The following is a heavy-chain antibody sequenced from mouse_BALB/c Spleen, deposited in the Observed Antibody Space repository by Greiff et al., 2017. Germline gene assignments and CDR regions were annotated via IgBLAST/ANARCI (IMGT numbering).Heavy chain of an antibody. Sequence: EVQLVESGGGLVQPGGSMKLSCVASGFTFSNYWMNWVRQSPEKGLEWVAEIRLKSNNYATHYAESVKGRFTISRDDSKSSVYLQMNNLRVEDTGIYYCTFGNYGFTYWGQGTLVTVSA. V-gene: IGHV6-6*02. J-gene: IGHJ3*01. CDR2: IRLKSNNYAT. D-gene: IGHD2-1*01. CDR1: GFTFSNYW. CDR3: TFGNYGFTY.